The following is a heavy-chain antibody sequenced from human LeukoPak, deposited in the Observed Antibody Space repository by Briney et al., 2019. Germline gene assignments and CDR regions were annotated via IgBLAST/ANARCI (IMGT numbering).Heavy chain of an antibody. CDR3: AKDMDFWSGYSNPFDF. CDR1: GFTFSNYA. D-gene: IGHD3-3*01. CDR2: IDTSGGST. J-gene: IGHJ4*02. Sequence: PGGSLRLSCAASGFTFSNYAMNWVRQAPGKGLEWVLAIDTSGGSTYYLDSVKGRFTISRDNSENTLYLQMNSLRAEDTAVYYCAKDMDFWSGYSNPFDFWGQGTLLTVSS. V-gene: IGHV3-23*01.